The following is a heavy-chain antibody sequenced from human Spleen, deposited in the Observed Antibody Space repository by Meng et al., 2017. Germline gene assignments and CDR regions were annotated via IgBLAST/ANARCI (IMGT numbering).Heavy chain of an antibody. J-gene: IGHJ4*02. CDR1: RSTFTGYF. V-gene: IGHV1-2*06. D-gene: IGHD4-11*01. CDR3: ARGGTVTTQYYFEY. Sequence: QVQLVQSGAEVKKPGASVKVYCKASRSTFTGYFLHWVRQAPGQGLEWMGRIDPKTGGIKYAQRFQGRVTMTRDTSISTAYMELSGLRSDDTAVYFCARGGTVTTQYYFEYWGQGALVTVSS. CDR2: IDPKTGGI.